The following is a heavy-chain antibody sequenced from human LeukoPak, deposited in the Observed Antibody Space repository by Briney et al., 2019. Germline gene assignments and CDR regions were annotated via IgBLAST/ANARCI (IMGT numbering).Heavy chain of an antibody. V-gene: IGHV4-61*02. CDR3: ARDSYRRYFDY. Sequence: SQTLSLTCTVSGGSLSSGTYYWSWIRQPAGEGLEWIGRVYSSGSTNYNPSLKSRVTISVDRSKNQFSLKLSSVTAADTAVYYCARDSYRRYFDYWGQGTLVTVSS. CDR1: GGSLSSGTYY. D-gene: IGHD1-14*01. J-gene: IGHJ4*02. CDR2: VYSSGST.